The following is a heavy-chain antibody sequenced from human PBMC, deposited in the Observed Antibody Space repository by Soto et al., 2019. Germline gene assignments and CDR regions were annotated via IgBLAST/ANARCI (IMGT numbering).Heavy chain of an antibody. D-gene: IGHD5-12*01. J-gene: IGHJ4*02. CDR3: ARGEGYIFDY. CDR1: GYTFISYD. CDR2: MNPNTGDT. Sequence: QVQLVQSGAEVKKPGASVKVSCKASGYTFISYDINWVRQATGQGLEWMGWMNPNTGDTGYAQKFQGRVTMTRNTSINTANLELSSLRSDDTSVYCCARGEGYIFDYWGQGTLVTVSS. V-gene: IGHV1-8*01.